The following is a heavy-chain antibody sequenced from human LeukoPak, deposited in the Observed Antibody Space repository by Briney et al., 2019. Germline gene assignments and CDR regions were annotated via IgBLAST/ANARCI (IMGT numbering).Heavy chain of an antibody. CDR3: ARDLKWELLSAFDI. V-gene: IGHV1-2*02. CDR1: GYTFTGYY. J-gene: IGHJ3*02. CDR2: INPNSGGT. D-gene: IGHD1-26*01. Sequence: ASVKVSCKASGYTFTGYYMHWVRQAPGQGLEWMGWINPNSGGTNYAQKFQGRVTMTRDTSISTAYMELSRLRSEDTAVYYCARDLKWELLSAFDIWGQGTMVTVSS.